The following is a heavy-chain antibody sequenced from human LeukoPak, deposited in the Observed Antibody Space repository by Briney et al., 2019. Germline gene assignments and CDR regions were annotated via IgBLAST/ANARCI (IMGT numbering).Heavy chain of an antibody. CDR3: ARTTAMVQRGYFDY. CDR2: IIPIFGTA. J-gene: IGHJ4*02. CDR1: GGTFSSYA. D-gene: IGHD5-18*01. Sequence: SVKVSCKASGGTFSSYAISWVRQAPGQGLEWMGGIIPIFGTANYAQKFQGRVTITADESTSTAYMELSSLRSEDTAVYYCARTTAMVQRGYFDYWGQGTLVTVSS. V-gene: IGHV1-69*01.